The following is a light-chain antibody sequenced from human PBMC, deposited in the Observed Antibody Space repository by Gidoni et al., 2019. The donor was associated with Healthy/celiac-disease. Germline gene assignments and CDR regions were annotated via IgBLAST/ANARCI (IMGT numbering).Light chain of an antibody. V-gene: IGKV3-11*01. CDR1: QSVSSY. J-gene: IGKJ2*01. CDR2: DAS. Sequence: EIVLTQSPATLSMSPGERATRSCRASQSVSSYLAWSQQTPGQAPRLLIYDASNSATAIPARFSGSGSGTDFTLTIISLEPDDFAVYYCQQRSNWPPYTFGQGTKLEIK. CDR3: QQRSNWPPYT.